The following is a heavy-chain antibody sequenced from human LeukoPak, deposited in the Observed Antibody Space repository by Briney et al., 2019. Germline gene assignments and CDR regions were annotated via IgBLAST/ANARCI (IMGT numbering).Heavy chain of an antibody. Sequence: GGSLRLSCAASGFNLNSFSMNWVRQAPGKGLEWVSGINWNGGSTGYADSVKGRFTISRDNAKNSLYLQMNSLRAEDTALYCCARGYNWNSDYWGQGTLVTVSS. J-gene: IGHJ4*02. D-gene: IGHD1-1*01. CDR2: INWNGGST. CDR3: ARGYNWNSDY. V-gene: IGHV3-20*04. CDR1: GFNLNSFS.